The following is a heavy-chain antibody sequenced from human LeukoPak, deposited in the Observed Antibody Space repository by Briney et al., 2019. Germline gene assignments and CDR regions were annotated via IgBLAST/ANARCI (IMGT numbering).Heavy chain of an antibody. CDR3: AKPIGIAAAGTHYYYYYGMDV. D-gene: IGHD6-13*01. J-gene: IGHJ6*02. V-gene: IGHV3-23*01. CDR1: GFTFSSYA. CDR2: ISGSGGST. Sequence: GGSLKLSCAASGFTFSSYAMSWVRQAPGKGLEWVSAISGSGGSTYYADSVKGRFTISRDNSKSTLYLQMNSLRAEDTAVYYCAKPIGIAAAGTHYYYYYGMDVWGQGTTVTVSS.